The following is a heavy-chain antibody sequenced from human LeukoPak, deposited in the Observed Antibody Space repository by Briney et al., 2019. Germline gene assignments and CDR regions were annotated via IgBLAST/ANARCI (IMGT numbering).Heavy chain of an antibody. CDR2: MNPNSGNT. V-gene: IGHV1-8*01. J-gene: IGHJ6*03. CDR3: ARGVSREPITIFGVVNHYYYMDV. CDR1: GYTFTSYD. Sequence: ASVKVSCKASGYTFTSYDINWVRQATGQGLEWMGWMNPNSGNTGYAQKFQGRVTMTRNTSISTAYMELSSLRSEDTAVYYCARGVSREPITIFGVVNHYYYMDVWGKGTTVTVSS. D-gene: IGHD3-3*01.